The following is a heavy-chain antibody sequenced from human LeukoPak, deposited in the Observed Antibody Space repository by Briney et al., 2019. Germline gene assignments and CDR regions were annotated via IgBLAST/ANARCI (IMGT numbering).Heavy chain of an antibody. CDR1: GFTFSTYG. V-gene: IGHV3-30*18. Sequence: RVLRPSCAATGFTFSTYGIHWVRQAPGKVLESVAVISYDGSNKYYADSVKGRFTISRDNSKNTLYLQMNSLRAEDTAVYYCAKDRHDSSGYYPFDYWGQGTLVTVSS. D-gene: IGHD3-22*01. J-gene: IGHJ4*02. CDR3: AKDRHDSSGYYPFDY. CDR2: ISYDGSNK.